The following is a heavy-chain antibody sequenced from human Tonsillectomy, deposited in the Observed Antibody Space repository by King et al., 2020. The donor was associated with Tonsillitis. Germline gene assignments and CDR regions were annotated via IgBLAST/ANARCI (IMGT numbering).Heavy chain of an antibody. V-gene: IGHV4-59*01. CDR1: GGSISSYY. CDR2: IYYSGST. Sequence: PLQESGPGLVKPSETLSLTCTVSGGSISSYYWSWLRQPPGKGLEWIGYIYYSGSTNYNPSLKSRVTISVNTSKNQFSLKLSSVTAADAAVYYCARLIVVVPAAIISYYFDYWGQGTLVTVSS. D-gene: IGHD2-2*01. CDR3: ARLIVVVPAAIISYYFDY. J-gene: IGHJ4*02.